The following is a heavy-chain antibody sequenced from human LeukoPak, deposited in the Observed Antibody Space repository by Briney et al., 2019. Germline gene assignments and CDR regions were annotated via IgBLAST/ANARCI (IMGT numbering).Heavy chain of an antibody. D-gene: IGHD1-14*01. CDR3: AKAPQITYYHYGMDV. CDR1: GFTFSSYA. Sequence: PGGSLRLSCAASGFTFSSYAMSWVRQAPGKGLEWVSAISGSGGSTYYADSVKGRFTISRDNSKNTLYLQMNSLRAEDTAVYYCAKAPQITYYHYGMDVWGQGTTVTVSS. V-gene: IGHV3-23*01. J-gene: IGHJ6*02. CDR2: ISGSGGST.